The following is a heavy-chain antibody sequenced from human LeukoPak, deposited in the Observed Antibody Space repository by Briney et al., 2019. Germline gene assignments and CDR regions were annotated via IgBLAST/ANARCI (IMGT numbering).Heavy chain of an antibody. Sequence: PSVKVSCKASGGTFSSYAISWVRQAPGQGLEWMGGIIPIFGTANYAQKFQGRVTITADESTSTAYMELSSLRSEDTAVYYCARAGVAARFTPFDYWGQGTLVTVSS. J-gene: IGHJ4*02. CDR2: IIPIFGTA. CDR1: GGTFSSYA. CDR3: ARAGVAARFTPFDY. D-gene: IGHD6-6*01. V-gene: IGHV1-69*13.